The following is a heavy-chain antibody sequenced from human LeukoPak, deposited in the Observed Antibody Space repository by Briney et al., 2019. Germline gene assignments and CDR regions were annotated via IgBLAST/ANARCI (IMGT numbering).Heavy chain of an antibody. J-gene: IGHJ5*02. D-gene: IGHD5-18*01. CDR1: GYTFTGYY. V-gene: IGHV1-2*02. CDR3: ARDSIRTKYSSRYNWFDP. CDR2: INPNTGGT. Sequence: ASVNVSCKASGYTFTGYYIHWVRQAPGQGLEWMGWINPNTGGTNYAQKFQGRVTMTRDTSITTAYMELRSLRSDDTAVYYCARDSIRTKYSSRYNWFDPWGQGTLVTVSS.